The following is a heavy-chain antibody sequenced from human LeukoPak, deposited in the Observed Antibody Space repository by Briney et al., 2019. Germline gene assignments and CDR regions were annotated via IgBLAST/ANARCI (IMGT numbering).Heavy chain of an antibody. CDR3: ARGNYDFWSGYAYYFDY. J-gene: IGHJ4*02. CDR2: IYYSGST. CDR1: GGSISSGDYY. V-gene: IGHV4-30-4*08. Sequence: SETLSLTCTVSGGSISSGDYYWSWISQPPGKGLEWIGYIYYSGSTYYNPSLKSRVTISVDTSKNQFSLKLSSVTAADTAVYYCARGNYDFWSGYAYYFDYWGQGTLVTVSS. D-gene: IGHD3-3*01.